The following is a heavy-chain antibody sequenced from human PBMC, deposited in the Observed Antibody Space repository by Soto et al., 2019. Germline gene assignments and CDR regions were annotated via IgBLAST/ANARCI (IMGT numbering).Heavy chain of an antibody. CDR1: GGSVTSDEDY. CDR2: ISNSGST. CDR3: ATESGSTYGYFDH. J-gene: IGHJ4*02. Sequence: SETLSLTCTVAGGSVTSDEDYWTWIRQSPGKGLEWIGYISNSGSTGYNPSLKTRLSMSVDRSKNQFTLRLTSVTAADTAVYFCATESGSTYGYFDHWGQGTQVTVSS. D-gene: IGHD5-18*01. V-gene: IGHV4-30-4*01.